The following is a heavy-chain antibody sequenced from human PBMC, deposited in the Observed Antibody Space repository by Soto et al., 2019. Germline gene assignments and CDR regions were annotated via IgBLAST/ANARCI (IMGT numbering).Heavy chain of an antibody. Sequence: SSETPSPPRTLSCGPLRSGSYYPGWVPQPPGKGLEWIGYIYYSGSTNYNPSLKSRVTISVDTSKNQFSLKLSSVTAADTAIYYCATRVTVFGLLIPPFDPWGQGTQVTVSS. CDR1: CGPLRSGSYY. CDR3: ATRVTVFGLLIPPFDP. CDR2: IYYSGST. D-gene: IGHD3-3*01. V-gene: IGHV4-61*01. J-gene: IGHJ5*02.